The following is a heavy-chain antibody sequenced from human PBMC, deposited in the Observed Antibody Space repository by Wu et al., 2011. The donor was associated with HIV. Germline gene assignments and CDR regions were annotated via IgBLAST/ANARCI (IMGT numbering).Heavy chain of an antibody. CDR3: ARDNRRNEYSRSSGSDH. CDR1: GYTFTSYG. Sequence: QVQLVQSGGEVEKPGASVKVSCEASGYTFTSYGISWVRQAPGQGLEWMGWINSNSGDTTYAQKFRGRVTMTRDTSISTAYMELSGLRSDDTAIYYCARDNRRNEYSRSSGSDHWGQGTLVTVSS. D-gene: IGHD6-6*01. V-gene: IGHV1-2*02. J-gene: IGHJ4*02. CDR2: INSNSGDT.